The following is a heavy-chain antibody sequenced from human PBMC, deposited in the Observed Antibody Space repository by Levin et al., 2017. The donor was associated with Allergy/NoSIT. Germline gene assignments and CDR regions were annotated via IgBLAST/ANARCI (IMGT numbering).Heavy chain of an antibody. CDR3: TKNGEMQVVESFDY. J-gene: IGHJ4*02. D-gene: IGHD2-15*01. V-gene: IGHV3-23*01. CDR2: ITGSGANR. Sequence: GGSLRLSCAASGFTFSNFAMSWVRQAPGKGLEWVSGITGSGANRYYADSVKGRFTISRDNSKNTLFLEMNSLRAEDMAIYYCTKNGEMQVVESFDYWGQGTLVTVSS. CDR1: GFTFSNFA.